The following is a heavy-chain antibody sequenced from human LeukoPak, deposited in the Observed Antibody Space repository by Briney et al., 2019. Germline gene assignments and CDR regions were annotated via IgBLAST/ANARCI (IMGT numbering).Heavy chain of an antibody. CDR1: GFSFNTW. CDR2: IKEDGSER. J-gene: IGHJ4*02. D-gene: IGHD2-15*01. Sequence: GGSLRLSCVGSGFSFNTWITWVSQAPGKRLEWVANIKEDGSERYYVDSVKGRFTISRDNAKNSVYLQMNSLGVDDTAVYYCARDLGWLLLDYWGQGTLVTVS. V-gene: IGHV3-7*01. CDR3: ARDLGWLLLDY.